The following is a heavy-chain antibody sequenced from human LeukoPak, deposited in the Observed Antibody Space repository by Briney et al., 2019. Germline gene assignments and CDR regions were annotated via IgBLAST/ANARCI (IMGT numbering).Heavy chain of an antibody. CDR1: GFSFSNYA. V-gene: IGHV3-23*01. CDR2: ISGSGVRT. D-gene: IGHD2-15*01. CDR3: AKDRCGGGNCYDAFDI. J-gene: IGHJ3*02. Sequence: PGGSLRLSCAASGFSFSNYAMSWARQAPGKGLEWVSAISGSGVRTHYADSVRGRFTISRDKSKNTLYLQMNSLRAEDTAVYYCAKDRCGGGNCYDAFDIWGQGTMVTVSS.